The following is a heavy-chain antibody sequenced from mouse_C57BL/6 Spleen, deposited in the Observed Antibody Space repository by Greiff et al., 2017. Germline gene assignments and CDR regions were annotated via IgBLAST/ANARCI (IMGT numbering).Heavy chain of an antibody. Sequence: EVMLVESGGGLVQPGGSLSLSCAASGFTFTDYYMSWVRQPPGKALEWLGFIRNKANGYTTEYSASVKGRFTISRDNSQSILYLQMNALRAEDSATYYCASYSRGSTYAMDYWGQGTSVTVSS. V-gene: IGHV7-3*01. CDR1: GFTFTDYY. J-gene: IGHJ4*01. CDR3: ASYSRGSTYAMDY. CDR2: IRNKANGYTT.